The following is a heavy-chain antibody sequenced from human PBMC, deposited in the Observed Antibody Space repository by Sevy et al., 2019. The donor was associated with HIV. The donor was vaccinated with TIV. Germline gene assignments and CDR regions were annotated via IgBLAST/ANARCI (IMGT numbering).Heavy chain of an antibody. CDR2: INPNSGGT. V-gene: IGHV1-2*04. CDR3: ARVGYNWNDDAFDI. J-gene: IGHJ3*02. D-gene: IGHD1-20*01. CDR1: GYTFTGYY. Sequence: ASVKVSCKASGYTFTGYYMHWVRQAPGQGLEWMGWINPNSGGTNYAQKFQGWVTMTRDTSISTAYMELSRLRSDDTAVYYCARVGYNWNDDAFDIWGQGTMVTVSS.